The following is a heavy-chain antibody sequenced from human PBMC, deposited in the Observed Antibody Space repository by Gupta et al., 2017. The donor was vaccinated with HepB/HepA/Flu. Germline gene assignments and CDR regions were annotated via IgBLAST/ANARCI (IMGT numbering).Heavy chain of an antibody. J-gene: IGHJ4*02. CDR1: GFTFGSYA. V-gene: IGHV3-30-3*01. CDR3: ARDPDTSGYFVLDY. D-gene: IGHD3-22*01. CDR2: ISYDGNNR. Sequence: QVQLVESGRGVVQPGRSLRLSCAASGFTFGSYAMHWVRQAPGKGLEWVAIISYDGNNRHYADSVKGRFTISRDNSKSTLFLQMNSLRTEDTAVYYCARDPDTSGYFVLDYWGQGTLVTVSS.